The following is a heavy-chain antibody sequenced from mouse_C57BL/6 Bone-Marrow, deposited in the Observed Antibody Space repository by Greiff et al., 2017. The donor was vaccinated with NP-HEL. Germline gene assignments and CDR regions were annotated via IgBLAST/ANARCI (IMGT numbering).Heavy chain of an antibody. Sequence: VKLQESGAELVRPGTSVKVSCKASGYAFTNYLIEWVKQRPGQGLEWIGVINPGSGGTNYNEKFKGKATLTADKSSSTAYMQLSSLTSEDSAVYFCAYNYYGSSGWYFDVWGTGTTVTVSS. CDR1: GYAFTNYL. CDR2: INPGSGGT. CDR3: AYNYYGSSGWYFDV. J-gene: IGHJ1*03. V-gene: IGHV1-54*01. D-gene: IGHD1-1*01.